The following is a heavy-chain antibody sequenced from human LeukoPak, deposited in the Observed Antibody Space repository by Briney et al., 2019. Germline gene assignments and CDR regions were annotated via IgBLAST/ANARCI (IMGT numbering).Heavy chain of an antibody. Sequence: SETLSLTCTVSGGSISDYRWSWIRQPAGKGLEWIGRIRTSGSTNCNPSLQSRVTMSVDTSKNQFSLNLNSVTAADTAVYYCARGVRYCSSTGCQSWFDPWGQGALVTVSS. D-gene: IGHD2-2*01. CDR1: GGSISDYR. J-gene: IGHJ5*02. CDR3: ARGVRYCSSTGCQSWFDP. CDR2: IRTSGST. V-gene: IGHV4-4*07.